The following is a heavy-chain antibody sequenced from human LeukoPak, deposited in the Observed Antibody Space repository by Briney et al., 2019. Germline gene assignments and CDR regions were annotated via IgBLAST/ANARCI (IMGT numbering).Heavy chain of an antibody. V-gene: IGHV4-59*01. CDR3: ARGGVAGTTFDY. J-gene: IGHJ4*02. CDR1: GGSISSYY. Sequence: PSETLSLTCTVSGGSISSYYWSWIRQPPGKGLEWIGYIYYSGSTNYNPSLKSRVTISVDTSKNQFSLKLSSVTAADTAVYHCARGGVAGTTFDYWGQGTLVTVSS. D-gene: IGHD6-19*01. CDR2: IYYSGST.